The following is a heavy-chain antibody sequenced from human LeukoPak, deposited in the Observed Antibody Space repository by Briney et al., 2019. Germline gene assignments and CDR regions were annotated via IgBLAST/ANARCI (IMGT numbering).Heavy chain of an antibody. V-gene: IGHV3-30-3*01. CDR3: ARLDSSLYYFDY. CDR1: GFTFSSYA. Sequence: GGSLRLSCAASGFTFSSYAMHWVRQAPGKGLEWVAVISYDGSNKYYADSVKGRFTISRDNSKNTLYLQMNSLRAEDTAVYYCARLDSSLYYFDYWGQGTLVTVSS. J-gene: IGHJ4*02. D-gene: IGHD6-13*01. CDR2: ISYDGSNK.